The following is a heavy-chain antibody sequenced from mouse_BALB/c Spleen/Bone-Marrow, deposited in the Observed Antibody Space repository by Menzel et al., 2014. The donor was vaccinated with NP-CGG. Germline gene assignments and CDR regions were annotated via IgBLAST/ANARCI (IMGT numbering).Heavy chain of an antibody. J-gene: IGHJ4*01. CDR3: IRQYGNYYAMDY. D-gene: IGHD2-10*02. V-gene: IGHV1-69*02. CDR2: IYPSDSYT. CDR1: GYTFTSYW. Sequence: QVQLQQPGAELVRPGASVKVSCKASGYTFTSYWINWVKQRPGQGLEWIGNIYPSDSYTNYNQNFKDKATLTVDKSSSTAYMQLSSPTSEDSAVYYCIRQYGNYYAMDYWGQGTSVTVSS.